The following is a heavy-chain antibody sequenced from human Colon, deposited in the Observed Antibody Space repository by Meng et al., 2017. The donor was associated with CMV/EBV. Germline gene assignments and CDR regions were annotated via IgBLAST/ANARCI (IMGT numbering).Heavy chain of an antibody. D-gene: IGHD5-24*01. J-gene: IGHJ2*01. CDR3: ARMALHWYFDL. CDR2: IYYTGND. CDR1: GDSISGRSYY. V-gene: IGHV4-39*07. Sequence: QLQEPGPGLVTPSETLSLTCTVSGDSISGRSYYWGWIRQPPGKGLEWIASIYYTGNDYHNPSLKSRVTISIDTSNNQFSLRLTSVTAADTAVYYCARMALHWYFDLWGRGTLVTVSS.